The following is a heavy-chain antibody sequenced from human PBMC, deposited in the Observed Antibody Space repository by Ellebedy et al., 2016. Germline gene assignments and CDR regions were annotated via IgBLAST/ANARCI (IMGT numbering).Heavy chain of an antibody. CDR3: ARHYGGNWYYYGMDV. J-gene: IGHJ6*02. D-gene: IGHD4-23*01. CDR1: GFIFSNYD. CDR2: IGTVGDT. V-gene: IGHV3-13*01. Sequence: GGSLRLSCAASGFIFSNYDMHWVRQATGKGLEWVSVIGTVGDTYYPDSVKGRFTISRDNAKNTLYLQMNSLRAEDTAVYYCARHYGGNWYYYGMDVWGQGTTVTVSS.